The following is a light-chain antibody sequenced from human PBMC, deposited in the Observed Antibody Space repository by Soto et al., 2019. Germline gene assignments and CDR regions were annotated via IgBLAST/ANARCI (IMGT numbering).Light chain of an antibody. J-gene: IGKJ1*01. CDR2: KAS. CDR3: QHYNSYSWT. V-gene: IGKV1-5*03. Sequence: DIQVTQSPSTLSGSVGDRVTITCRASQTISSWLAWYQKKPGKAPKILIYKASTLKSGVPSRFSGSGSGTEFNLTISRLQPDDFATYYCQHYNSYSWTFGQGTKVDIK. CDR1: QTISSW.